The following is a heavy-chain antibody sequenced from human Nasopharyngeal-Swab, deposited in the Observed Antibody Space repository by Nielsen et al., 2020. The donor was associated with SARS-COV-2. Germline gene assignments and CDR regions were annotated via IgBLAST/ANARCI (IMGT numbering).Heavy chain of an antibody. CDR3: AREWEAYGYLWGKYRYTIFDY. CDR1: GFTFSSYW. Sequence: GGSLRLSCAASGFTFSSYWMSWVRQAPGKGLEWVANIKRDGSEKYYADSVKGRFTVSRDNAKSSLYLQMNSLRAEDTAVYYCAREWEAYGYLWGKYRYTIFDYWGRGTPVTVSS. CDR2: IKRDGSEK. J-gene: IGHJ4*01. V-gene: IGHV3-7*01. D-gene: IGHD3-16*02.